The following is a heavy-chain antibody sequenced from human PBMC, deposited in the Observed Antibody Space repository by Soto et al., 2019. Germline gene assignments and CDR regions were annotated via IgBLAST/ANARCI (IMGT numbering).Heavy chain of an antibody. J-gene: IGHJ4*02. CDR1: GGSISSSNW. Sequence: SETLSLTCAVSGGSISSSNWWSWVRQPPGKGLEWIGEIYHSGSTNYNPSLKSRVTISVDKSKNQFSLKLSSVTAADTAVYYCARSEYSSSSPHFDYWGQGTLVTVSS. CDR2: IYHSGST. V-gene: IGHV4-4*02. CDR3: ARSEYSSSSPHFDY. D-gene: IGHD6-6*01.